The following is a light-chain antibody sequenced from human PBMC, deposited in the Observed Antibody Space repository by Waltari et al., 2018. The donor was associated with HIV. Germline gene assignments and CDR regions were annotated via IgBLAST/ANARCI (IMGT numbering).Light chain of an antibody. Sequence: SYELTQPPSVSVSPGQTGSISCSGDTLGERSACWFQQKPAQSPVMVIYQNNKRPSGIPERFSGSNSGNTATLTISGTQAMDEADYYCQAWDSSTVVFGTGTKVTVL. V-gene: IGLV3-1*01. CDR1: TLGERS. CDR2: QNN. J-gene: IGLJ1*01. CDR3: QAWDSSTVV.